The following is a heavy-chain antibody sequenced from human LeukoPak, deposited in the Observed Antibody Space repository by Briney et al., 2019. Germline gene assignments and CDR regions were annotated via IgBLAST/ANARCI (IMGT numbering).Heavy chain of an antibody. Sequence: GRSLRLSCAASGFTFSSYGMHWVRQAPGKGLEWVAVISYDGSNKYYADSVKGRFTTSRDNSKNTLYLQMNSLRAEDTAVYYCAREDYDFWSGYLYYFDYWGQGTLVTVSS. V-gene: IGHV3-30*03. CDR2: ISYDGSNK. J-gene: IGHJ4*02. CDR1: GFTFSSYG. D-gene: IGHD3-3*01. CDR3: AREDYDFWSGYLYYFDY.